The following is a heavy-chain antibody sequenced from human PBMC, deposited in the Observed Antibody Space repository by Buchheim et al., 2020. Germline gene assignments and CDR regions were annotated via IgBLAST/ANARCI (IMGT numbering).Heavy chain of an antibody. CDR3: AKDVYQLLVYYFDY. CDR2: ISYDGSNK. J-gene: IGHJ4*02. V-gene: IGHV3-30*18. D-gene: IGHD2-2*01. Sequence: QVQLVESGGGVVQPGRSLRLSCAASGFTFSSYGMHWVRQAPGKGLEWVAVISYDGSNKYYADSVKGRLTISRDNSKNKLYLQMNSLRAEDTAVYYCAKDVYQLLVYYFDYWGQGTL. CDR1: GFTFSSYG.